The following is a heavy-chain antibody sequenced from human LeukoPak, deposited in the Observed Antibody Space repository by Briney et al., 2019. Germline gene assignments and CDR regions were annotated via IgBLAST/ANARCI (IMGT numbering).Heavy chain of an antibody. CDR1: GFTFSSYA. J-gene: IGHJ4*02. V-gene: IGHV3-33*08. Sequence: GGSLRLSCAASGFTFSSYAMSWVRQAPGKGLEWVAVIWYDGSNKYYADSVKGRFTISRDNSKNTLYLQMNSLRAEDTAVYYCARSRDYGDPLDYWGQGTLVTVSS. D-gene: IGHD4-17*01. CDR2: IWYDGSNK. CDR3: ARSRDYGDPLDY.